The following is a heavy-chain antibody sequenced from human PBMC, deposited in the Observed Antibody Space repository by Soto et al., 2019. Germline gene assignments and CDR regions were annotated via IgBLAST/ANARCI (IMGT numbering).Heavy chain of an antibody. CDR1: GGSISSYY. D-gene: IGHD3-22*01. J-gene: IGHJ6*03. CDR2: IYYSGTN. V-gene: IGHV4-59*08. CDR3: ARIDGYYPYMDV. Sequence: QVQLQESGPGLVKPSETLSLTCTVSGGSISSYYWTWIRQPPGKGLEWIGYIYYSGTNNYNPSLKSRVTISVATSKTQFSLKLSSVTAADTAVYYCARIDGYYPYMDVWGKGTTVTVSS.